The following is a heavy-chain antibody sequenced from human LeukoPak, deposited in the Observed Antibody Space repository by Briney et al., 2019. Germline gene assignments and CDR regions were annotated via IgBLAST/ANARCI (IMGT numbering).Heavy chain of an antibody. V-gene: IGHV4-31*03. CDR1: GGSISSGASD. CDR2: INHSGST. Sequence: SQTLSLTCTVSGGSISSGASDWGWIRQHPKRGLEWVGYINHSGSTYYNPSLGSRVTMSVDTSKNQFSLKLSSVTAADTAVYYCARHFGFTMVRGGDTWFDPWGQGTLVTVSS. J-gene: IGHJ5*02. D-gene: IGHD3-10*01. CDR3: ARHFGFTMVRGGDTWFDP.